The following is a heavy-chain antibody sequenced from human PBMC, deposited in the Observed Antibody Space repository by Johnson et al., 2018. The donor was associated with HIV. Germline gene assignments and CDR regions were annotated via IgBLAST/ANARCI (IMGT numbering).Heavy chain of an antibody. V-gene: IGHV3-48*03. D-gene: IGHD2-21*02. CDR3: ARAPGYCGADCPDAFDI. CDR1: GFTFHDYG. Sequence: EVQLLESGGGVVRPGGSLRVSCAGSGFTFHDYGMSWVRQAPGKGLEWVAYITCSGDNIYYADSVKGRFTISRDNAKNSLYLQMNSLRAADTAVYYCARAPGYCGADCPDAFDIWGQGTMVTVSS. J-gene: IGHJ3*02. CDR2: ITCSGDNI.